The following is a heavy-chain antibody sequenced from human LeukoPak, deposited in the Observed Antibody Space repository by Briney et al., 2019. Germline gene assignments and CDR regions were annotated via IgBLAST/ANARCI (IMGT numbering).Heavy chain of an antibody. Sequence: RPSETVSLTCTVSGGSISSYYWSWIRQPPGKGLEWIGYIYYSGSTNYNPSLKSRVTISVDTSKNQFSLKLSSVTAADTAVYYCARLLYGSGSYYLDYWGQGTLVTVSS. CDR3: ARLLYGSGSYYLDY. J-gene: IGHJ4*02. V-gene: IGHV4-59*01. D-gene: IGHD3-10*01. CDR1: GGSISSYY. CDR2: IYYSGST.